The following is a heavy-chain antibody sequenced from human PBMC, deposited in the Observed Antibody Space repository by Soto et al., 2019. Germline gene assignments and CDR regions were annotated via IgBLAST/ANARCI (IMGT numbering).Heavy chain of an antibody. Sequence: QVQLVESGGGLVQPGGSLRLSCAASGFTFSSYAMHWVRQAPGKGLEWVAVISYDGSNKYYADSVKGRFTISRDNSKNTLYLQMNSLRAEDTAVYYCAPWFGAFDYWGQGTLVTVSS. V-gene: IGHV3-30*03. CDR1: GFTFSSYA. J-gene: IGHJ4*02. D-gene: IGHD3-10*01. CDR2: ISYDGSNK. CDR3: APWFGAFDY.